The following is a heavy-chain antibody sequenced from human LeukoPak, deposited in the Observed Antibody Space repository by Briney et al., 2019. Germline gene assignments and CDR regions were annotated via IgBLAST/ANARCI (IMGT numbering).Heavy chain of an antibody. V-gene: IGHV1-69*13. J-gene: IGHJ5*02. D-gene: IGHD4-23*01. CDR2: IIPIFGTA. Sequence: GASVKVSRKASGGTFSSYAISWVRQAPGQGLEWMGGIIPIFGTANYAQKFQGRVTITADESTSTAYMELSSLRSEDTAVYYCARGDYGGNSGENWFDPWGQGTLVTVSS. CDR1: GGTFSSYA. CDR3: ARGDYGGNSGENWFDP.